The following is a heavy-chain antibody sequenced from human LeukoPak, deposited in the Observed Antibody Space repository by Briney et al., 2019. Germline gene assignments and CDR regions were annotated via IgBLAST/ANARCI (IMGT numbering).Heavy chain of an antibody. CDR2: IFYSGTT. CDR3: VREVNEPASADAFDI. CDR1: GGSIASDNYF. J-gene: IGHJ3*02. Sequence: SETLSLTCTVSGGSIASDNYFWSWIRQHPEKGLEWIGYIFYSGTTYYNPSLKSRVTISVDTSKNQFSLKLNSVIAADTAVYYCVREVNEPASADAFDIWGQGTMVTVSS. D-gene: IGHD2-2*01. V-gene: IGHV4-31*03.